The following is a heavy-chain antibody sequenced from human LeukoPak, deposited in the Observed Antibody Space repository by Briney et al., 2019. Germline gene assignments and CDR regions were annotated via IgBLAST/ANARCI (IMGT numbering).Heavy chain of an antibody. J-gene: IGHJ4*02. CDR1: GFTFSSYS. D-gene: IGHD6-13*01. Sequence: GGSLRLSCAASGFTFSSYSMNWVRQAPGKGLEWVGRIKNEANSYTTLYAASVKGRFTISRDDSKNSLYLQVNSLKTEDTAVYYCTRLSRYGNRWYYVDYWGQGTLVTVSS. V-gene: IGHV3-72*01. CDR2: IKNEANSYTT. CDR3: TRLSRYGNRWYYVDY.